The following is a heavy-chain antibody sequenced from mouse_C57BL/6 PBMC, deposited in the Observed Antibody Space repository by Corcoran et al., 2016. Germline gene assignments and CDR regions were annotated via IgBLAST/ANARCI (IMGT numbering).Heavy chain of an antibody. V-gene: IGHV9-3*01. Sequence: QIQLVQSGPELKEPGETVKISCKASGYTFTTYGMSWVKQAPGKGLKWMGWINTYSGVPTYADDFKGRFAFSLETSASTAYLQINNLKNEDTATYFCARRGYYGSSFAMDYWGQGTSVTVSA. CDR2: INTYSGVP. J-gene: IGHJ4*01. CDR3: ARRGYYGSSFAMDY. CDR1: GYTFTTYG. D-gene: IGHD1-1*01.